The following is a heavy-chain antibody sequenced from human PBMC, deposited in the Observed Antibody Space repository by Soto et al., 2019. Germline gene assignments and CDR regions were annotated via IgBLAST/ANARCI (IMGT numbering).Heavy chain of an antibody. CDR1: GFPLSTSDVG. CDR3: TSWFGTHLKGPDALEF. V-gene: IGHV2-5*02. J-gene: IGHJ3*01. CDR2: IYWDDYK. D-gene: IGHD3-10*01. Sequence: QITLKASGPTLVKPTQTLTLTCTFSGFPLSTSDVGVAWVRQPAGKALEWLAVIYWDDYKRYTPALRSRLPLTKHTSKIQVVLTTTNMAPVDSGTYYGTSWFGTHLKGPDALEFWGPGAMVTVSS.